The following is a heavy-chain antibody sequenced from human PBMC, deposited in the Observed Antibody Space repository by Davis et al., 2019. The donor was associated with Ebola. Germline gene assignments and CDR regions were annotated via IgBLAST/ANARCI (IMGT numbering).Heavy chain of an antibody. V-gene: IGHV3-30*03. CDR2: ISYDGSNK. CDR3: ARDYYGSGSYRGSVYYGMDV. D-gene: IGHD3-10*01. Sequence: PGGSLRLSCAASGFTFSSYGMHWVRQAPGKGLEWVAVISYDGSNKYYADSVKGRFTISRDNAKNSLYLQMNSLRAEDTAVYYCARDYYGSGSYRGSVYYGMDVWGQGTTVTVSS. J-gene: IGHJ6*02. CDR1: GFTFSSYG.